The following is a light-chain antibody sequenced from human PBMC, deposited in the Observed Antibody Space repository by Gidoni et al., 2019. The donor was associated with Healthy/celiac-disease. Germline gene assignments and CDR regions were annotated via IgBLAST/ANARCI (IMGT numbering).Light chain of an antibody. CDR3: MQALQTPYT. J-gene: IGKJ2*01. V-gene: IGKV2-28*01. Sequence: DIVMTQSPLSLPVTPGEPASISCRSSQSLLHSNGYNYLDWNLQKPGQSPHLLIYLGSNRASGVPYRFSGSGSGTDFTLKISRVEAEDVGVYYCMQALQTPYTFGQGTKLEIK. CDR2: LGS. CDR1: QSLLHSNGYNY.